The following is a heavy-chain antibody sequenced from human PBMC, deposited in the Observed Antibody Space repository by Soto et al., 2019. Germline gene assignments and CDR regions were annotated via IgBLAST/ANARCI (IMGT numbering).Heavy chain of an antibody. Sequence: QVQLVQSGAEVKKPGASVKVSCKASGYTFTSYGISWVRQAPGQGLEWMGWISHYNGNTNNAQKLQGGSTITTDTATRTAYMERRSLRSGDTAVYYCARALPMAGPSYYCYGMDVWGQGTTVTVSS. V-gene: IGHV1-18*01. CDR2: ISHYNGNT. D-gene: IGHD6-19*01. J-gene: IGHJ6*02. CDR1: GYTFTSYG. CDR3: ARALPMAGPSYYCYGMDV.